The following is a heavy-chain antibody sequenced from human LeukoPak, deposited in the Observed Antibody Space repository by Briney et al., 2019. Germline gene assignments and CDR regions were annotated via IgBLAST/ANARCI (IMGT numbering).Heavy chain of an antibody. CDR2: IAYDGSRA. Sequence: PGGSLRLSCAGSGFTFGGYGMHWFRQTPGKGLEWVAVIAYDGSRAFYADSVKGRFTISRDNSKNTMSVQMDDLRAEDTAVYYCTRYNNDHFDYWAQGTLVTVYS. V-gene: IGHV3-33*01. CDR3: TRYNNDHFDY. CDR1: GFTFGGYG. D-gene: IGHD1-14*01. J-gene: IGHJ4*02.